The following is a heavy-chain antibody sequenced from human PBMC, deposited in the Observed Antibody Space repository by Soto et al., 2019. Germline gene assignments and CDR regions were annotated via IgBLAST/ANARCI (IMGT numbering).Heavy chain of an antibody. D-gene: IGHD3-10*01. CDR2: IWYDGSKK. CDR3: ARDYGSGLLHH. J-gene: IGHJ4*02. Sequence: GGSLRLSCAASGFTFSSYGMHWGRQAPGKGLEWVAVIWYDGSKKYYADSVKGRFTISRDNSKNTLYLHMNSLSAEDTAVYYCARDYGSGLLHHWGQGTLVPLSP. CDR1: GFTFSSYG. V-gene: IGHV3-33*01.